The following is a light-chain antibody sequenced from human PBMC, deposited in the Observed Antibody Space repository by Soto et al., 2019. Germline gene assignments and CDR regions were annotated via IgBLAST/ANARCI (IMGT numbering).Light chain of an antibody. J-gene: IGKJ4*01. CDR3: MQALQTPLT. Sequence: IVMNQSPFSLAVTPGESASISCRSSQSLLHRNGKNYLDWYLQKPGQSPQLLIYLGSNRASGVPDRFSGSGSGTDFTLKISRVEAEDVGVYYCMQALQTPLTFGGGTKVAIK. CDR2: LGS. V-gene: IGKV2-28*01. CDR1: QSLLHRNGKNY.